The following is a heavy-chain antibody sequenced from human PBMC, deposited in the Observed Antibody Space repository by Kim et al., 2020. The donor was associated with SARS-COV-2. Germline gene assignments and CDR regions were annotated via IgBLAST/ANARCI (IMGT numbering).Heavy chain of an antibody. CDR1: GGPLSSYY. V-gene: IGHV4-59*01. Sequence: SETLSLTCTVSGGPLSSYYWSWIRQPPGKGLEWIGFIYRSVTTTYNPALKSRVTISVDTSKSQFSLKMTSLTAADTAIYYCARALAGSRGNLPRAHWGQGSLVTVAA. CDR2: IYRSVTT. CDR3: ARALAGSRGNLPRAH. J-gene: IGHJ4*02. D-gene: IGHD3-22*01.